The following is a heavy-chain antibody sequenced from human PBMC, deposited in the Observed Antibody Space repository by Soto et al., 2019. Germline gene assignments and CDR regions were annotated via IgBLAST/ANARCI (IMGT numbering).Heavy chain of an antibody. CDR3: GLGRYHTMETPLDL. J-gene: IGHJ5*02. Sequence: SLRLSCSASGFTFDNCAMHWVRQAPGTGLEWVSGISWDSTTVGYAASVKGRFTISRDDAKNSLYLQMNSLRREDTAWYYRGLGRYHTMETPLDLWGQAT. D-gene: IGHD4-17*01. CDR1: GFTFDNCA. V-gene: IGHV3-9*01. CDR2: ISWDSTTV.